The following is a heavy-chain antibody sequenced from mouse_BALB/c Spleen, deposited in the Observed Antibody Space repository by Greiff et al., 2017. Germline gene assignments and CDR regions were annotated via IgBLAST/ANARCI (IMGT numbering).Heavy chain of an antibody. CDR3: ARDWGYAMDY. CDR2: ISYSGST. J-gene: IGHJ4*01. Sequence: EVQRVESGPGLVKPSQSLSLTCTVTGYSITSDYAWNWIRQFPGNKLEWMGYISYSGSTSYNPSLKSRISITRDTSKNQFFLQLNSVTTEDTATYYCARDWGYAMDYWGQGTSVTVAS. V-gene: IGHV3-2*02. CDR1: GYSITSDYA. D-gene: IGHD4-1*01.